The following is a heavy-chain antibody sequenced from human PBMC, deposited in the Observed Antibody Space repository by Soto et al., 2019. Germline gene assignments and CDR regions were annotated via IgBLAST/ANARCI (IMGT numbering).Heavy chain of an antibody. CDR1: GYTFTSYG. J-gene: IGHJ4*02. CDR2: ISAYNGNT. Sequence: WASVKVSCKASGYTFTSYGFSWVRQAPGQGLEWMGWISAYNGNTNYAQKLQGRVTMTTDTSTSTAYVDQRSLRADDTALYYFSRKAWNQYYFYGWGQGITVTVS. CDR3: SRKAWNQYYFYG. D-gene: IGHD1-1*01. V-gene: IGHV1-18*04.